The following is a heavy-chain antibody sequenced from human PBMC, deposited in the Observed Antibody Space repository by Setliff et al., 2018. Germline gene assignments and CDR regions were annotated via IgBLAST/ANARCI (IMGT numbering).Heavy chain of an antibody. D-gene: IGHD1-26*01. Sequence: GGSLRLSCAASGFSFSDNYMSWIRQDPGKGLEWVAYISSSGISIDYAGSVKGRFIISRDNAKNSLSLQMNSLRVEDTAVYYCVRDVAGGSHATYFDYWGQGTLVTVSS. CDR2: ISSSGISI. CDR3: VRDVAGGSHATYFDY. CDR1: GFSFSDNY. J-gene: IGHJ4*02. V-gene: IGHV3-11*04.